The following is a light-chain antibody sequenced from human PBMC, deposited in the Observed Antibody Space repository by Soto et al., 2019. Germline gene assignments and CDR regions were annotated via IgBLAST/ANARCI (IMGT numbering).Light chain of an antibody. V-gene: IGLV2-8*02. J-gene: IGLJ2*01. CDR2: EVS. CDR3: SSYAGSNNLV. Sequence: QSVLTQPPSASRSPGQSVTLSCTGTSSDVGGYNYVSWYQQHPGKAPKLMIYEVSKRPSGVPDRFSGSKSGNTASLTVSGLQAEDEADYYCSSYAGSNNLVFGGGTKLTVL. CDR1: SSDVGGYNY.